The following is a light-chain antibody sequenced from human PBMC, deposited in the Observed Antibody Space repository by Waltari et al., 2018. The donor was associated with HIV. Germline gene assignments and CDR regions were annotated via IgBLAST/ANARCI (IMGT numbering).Light chain of an antibody. J-gene: IGKJ1*01. CDR2: SAS. CDR3: QQNYNMPPT. CDR1: ENIRDY. Sequence: DLQMTQSPSSLSASVGDRVTITCRASENIRDYVNWYQQRPGKAPKLLMYSASSLLRGVPSRFSGSGSGTDFTLTITNLQPEDFATYSCQQNYNMPPTFGQGTRLEV. V-gene: IGKV1-39*01.